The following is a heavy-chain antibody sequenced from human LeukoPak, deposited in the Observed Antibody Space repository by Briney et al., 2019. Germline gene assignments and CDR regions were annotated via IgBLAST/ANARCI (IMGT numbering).Heavy chain of an antibody. CDR1: GFTFSSYA. J-gene: IGHJ4*02. D-gene: IGHD2-2*01. CDR3: AKVVGEATPVVVPAAPDFDY. CDR2: ISGSGGST. Sequence: QPGGSLRLSCAASGFTFSSYAMSWVRQAPGKVLEWVSAISGSGGSTYYADSVKGRFTISRDNSKNTLYLQMNSLRAEDTAVYYCAKVVGEATPVVVPAAPDFDYWGQGTLVTVSS. V-gene: IGHV3-23*01.